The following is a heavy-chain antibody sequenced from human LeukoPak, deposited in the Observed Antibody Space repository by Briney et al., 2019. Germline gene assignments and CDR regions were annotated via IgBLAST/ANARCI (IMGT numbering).Heavy chain of an antibody. Sequence: PGGSLRLSCAASGFSFSSYAMSWVRQAPGKGLEWVSALSGSGGSTYYADSVKGRFTISRDNSKNTLYLQMNSLRAEDTAVYYCAKANRLWFSYYYYGMDVWGQGTTVTVPS. CDR1: GFSFSSYA. J-gene: IGHJ6*02. V-gene: IGHV3-23*01. CDR2: LSGSGGST. CDR3: AKANRLWFSYYYYGMDV. D-gene: IGHD5-18*01.